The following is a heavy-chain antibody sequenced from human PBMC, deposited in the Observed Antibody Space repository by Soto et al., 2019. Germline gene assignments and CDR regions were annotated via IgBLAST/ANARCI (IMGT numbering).Heavy chain of an antibody. CDR1: GYTFTTSG. V-gene: IGHV1-18*01. CDR2: ISTYNGDT. D-gene: IGHD1-26*01. Sequence: QVQLVQSGPEVRKPGASVKVSCEASGYTFTTSGISWVRQVPGQGLEWMGWISTYNGDTNSAQNFQGRVLMTADTSTGTAYMDLMSLKSDAAAVYYCARQGSWPYYYYGLDVWGQGTTVTVSS. CDR3: ARQGSWPYYYYGLDV. J-gene: IGHJ6*02.